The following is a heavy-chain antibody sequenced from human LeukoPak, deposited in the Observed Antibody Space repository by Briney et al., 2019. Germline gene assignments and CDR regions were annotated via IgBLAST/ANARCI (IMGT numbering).Heavy chain of an antibody. D-gene: IGHD4/OR15-4a*01. J-gene: IGHJ3*02. Sequence: GGSLRLSCTTSGFTFSDFAISWVRQAPGKGREWVGFIRSKDYGGATYYAASVKGRFTITRDDSKGIAYLQMSSLKIEDTAVYCAKTGALDIWGQGTMVTVSS. V-gene: IGHV3-49*04. CDR2: IRSKDYGGAT. CDR3: KTGALDI. CDR1: GFTFSDFA.